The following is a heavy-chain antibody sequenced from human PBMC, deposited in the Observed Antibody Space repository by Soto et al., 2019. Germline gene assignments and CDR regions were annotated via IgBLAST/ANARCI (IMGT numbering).Heavy chain of an antibody. D-gene: IGHD2-8*01. CDR1: GFTVSSNY. CDR2: IYSGGST. J-gene: IGHJ6*02. Sequence: PGGSLRLSCAASGFTVSSNYMNWVRQAPGKGLEWVSVIYSGGSTYYADSVKGRFTISRDNSRNTLYLQMNSLRAEDTAVYYCARDSGLMASNGMDVWGQGTTVTVSS. V-gene: IGHV3-66*01. CDR3: ARDSGLMASNGMDV.